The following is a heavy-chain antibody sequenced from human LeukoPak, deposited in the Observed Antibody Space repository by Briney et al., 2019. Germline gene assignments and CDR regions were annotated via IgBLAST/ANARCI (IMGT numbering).Heavy chain of an antibody. CDR2: IIPIFGTA. V-gene: IGHV1-69*13. CDR3: ASCQAGGSYYDFWSGYDY. CDR1: GGTFSSYA. D-gene: IGHD3-3*01. Sequence: SVKVSCKASGGTFSSYAISWVRQAPGQGLEWMGGIIPIFGTANYAQKIQGRVTITADESTSTAYMELSSLRSEDTAVYYCASCQAGGSYYDFWSGYDYWGQGTLVTVSS. J-gene: IGHJ4*02.